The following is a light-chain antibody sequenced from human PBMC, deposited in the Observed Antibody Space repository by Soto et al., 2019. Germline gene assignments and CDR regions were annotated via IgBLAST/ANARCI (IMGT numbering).Light chain of an antibody. CDR2: EVN. V-gene: IGLV2-18*02. Sequence: QSVLTQPPSVSGSPGQSVTISCTGTSSDVGHYNRVSWYQQPPGTAPKVIIYEVNNRPSGVPDRFSGSKSGNTASLTISGLQAEDEADYYCSSYTSGSTLVFGGGTKLTV. J-gene: IGLJ2*01. CDR1: SSDVGHYNR. CDR3: SSYTSGSTLV.